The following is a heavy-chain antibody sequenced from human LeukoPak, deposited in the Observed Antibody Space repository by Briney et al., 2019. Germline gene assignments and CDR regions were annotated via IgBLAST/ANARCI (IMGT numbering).Heavy chain of an antibody. J-gene: IGHJ4*02. Sequence: SETLSLTCAVYGGSFSGYYWSWIRQPPGKGLEWIGIIYYSVSTYYNPSLKSRVTISVDTSKNQFSLKLSSVTAADTAVYYCARVPTVTFFDYWGQGTLVTVSS. CDR1: GGSFSGYY. CDR3: ARVPTVTFFDY. CDR2: IYYSVST. D-gene: IGHD4-17*01. V-gene: IGHV4-34*01.